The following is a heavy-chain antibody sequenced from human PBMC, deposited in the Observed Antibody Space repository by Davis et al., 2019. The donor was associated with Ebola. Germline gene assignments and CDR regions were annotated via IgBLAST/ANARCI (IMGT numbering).Heavy chain of an antibody. J-gene: IGHJ4*02. D-gene: IGHD3-3*01. V-gene: IGHV3-21*01. CDR2: ISSSSSYI. Sequence: PGGSLRLSCAASGFTFSSYSMNWVRQAPGKGLEWVSSISSSSSYIYYADSVKGRFTISRDNAKNSLYLQMNSLRAEDTAVYYCARDLSPSSNLEWLLFVYWGQGTLVTVSS. CDR1: GFTFSSYS. CDR3: ARDLSPSSNLEWLLFVY.